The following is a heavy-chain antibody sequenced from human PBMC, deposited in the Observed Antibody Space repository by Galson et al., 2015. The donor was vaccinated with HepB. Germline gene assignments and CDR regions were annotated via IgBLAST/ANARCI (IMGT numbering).Heavy chain of an antibody. Sequence: CAISGDSVSSNSAAWNWIRQSPSRGLEWLGRTYYRSKWYNDYAVSVKSRITINPDTSKNQFSLQLNSVTPEDTAVYYCARDWVGGPQQLGLLYYGMDVWGQGTTVTVSS. CDR2: TYYRSKWYN. CDR3: ARDWVGGPQQLGLLYYGMDV. CDR1: GDSVSSNSAA. J-gene: IGHJ6*02. V-gene: IGHV6-1*01. D-gene: IGHD6-13*01.